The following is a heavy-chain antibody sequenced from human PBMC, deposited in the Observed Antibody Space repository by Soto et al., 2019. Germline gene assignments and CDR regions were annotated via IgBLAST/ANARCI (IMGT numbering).Heavy chain of an antibody. J-gene: IGHJ4*02. Sequence: QLQLQESGSGLVKPSQTLSLTCAVSGGSISSGGYSWSWIRQPPGKGLEWIGYIYHSGSTYYNPSLKSRVTISVDRSKNQFSLKLSSVTAADTAVYYCARGAYGDSPRPRFDYWGQGTLVTVSS. CDR1: GGSISSGGYS. D-gene: IGHD4-17*01. CDR3: ARGAYGDSPRPRFDY. V-gene: IGHV4-30-2*01. CDR2: IYHSGST.